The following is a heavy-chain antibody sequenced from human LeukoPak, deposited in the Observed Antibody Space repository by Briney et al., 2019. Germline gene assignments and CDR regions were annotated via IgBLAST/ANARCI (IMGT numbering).Heavy chain of an antibody. V-gene: IGHV1-46*01. J-gene: IGHJ4*02. CDR3: ARDQEGFDY. Sequence: ASVKVSCKASGYTFTSNYIHWVRQAPGQGLEWMGMIYPRDGSTSYAQKFQGRVTVTRDASKSTVHMELSGLRSEDTAVYYCARDQEGFDYWGQGTLVTVSS. CDR1: GYTFTSNY. CDR2: IYPRDGST.